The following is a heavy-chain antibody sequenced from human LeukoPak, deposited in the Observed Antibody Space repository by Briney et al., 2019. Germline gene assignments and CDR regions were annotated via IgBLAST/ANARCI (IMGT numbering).Heavy chain of an antibody. J-gene: IGHJ4*02. CDR3: ARERREYNSGSLYFDY. CDR2: IYYSGST. Sequence: PSETLSLTCTVSGGSISSYYWSWIRQPPGKGLEWIGYIYYSGSTNYNPSLKSRVTISVDTSKNQFSLKLSSVTAADTAVYYCARERREYNSGSLYFDYWGQGTLVTVSS. CDR1: GGSISSYY. V-gene: IGHV4-59*01. D-gene: IGHD5-18*01.